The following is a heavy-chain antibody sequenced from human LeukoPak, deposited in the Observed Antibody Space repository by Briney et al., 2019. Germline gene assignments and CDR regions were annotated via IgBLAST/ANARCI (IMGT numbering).Heavy chain of an antibody. Sequence: GASVKVSCKASGYTFTSYDINWVRQATGQGLEWMGWMNPNSGNTGYAQKFQGRVTMTRNTSISTAYMELSSLRSEDTAVYYCARVRNYYSHHYYYGMDVWGQGTTVTVSS. CDR2: MNPNSGNT. D-gene: IGHD1-26*01. CDR3: ARVRNYYSHHYYYGMDV. J-gene: IGHJ6*02. V-gene: IGHV1-8*01. CDR1: GYTFTSYD.